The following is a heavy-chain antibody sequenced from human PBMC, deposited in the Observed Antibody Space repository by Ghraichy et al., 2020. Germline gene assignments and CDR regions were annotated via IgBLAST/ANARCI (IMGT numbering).Heavy chain of an antibody. CDR2: MSFDGNSQ. CDR3: AKSHIYSNYAPYFGMDV. CDR1: GFTFSKYG. D-gene: IGHD4-11*01. V-gene: IGHV3-30*18. J-gene: IGHJ6*02. Sequence: GGSLRLSCAASGFTFSKYGMHWVRQAPGKGLEWVAVMSFDGNSQYYADSLKGRFTISRDSSKNTLYLQMNSLRPEDTAVYYCAKSHIYSNYAPYFGMDVWGQGTTVTVSS.